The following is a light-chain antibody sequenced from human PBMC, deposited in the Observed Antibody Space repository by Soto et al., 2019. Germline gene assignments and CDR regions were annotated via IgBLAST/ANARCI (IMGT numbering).Light chain of an antibody. V-gene: IGKV3-11*01. CDR1: QSINNY. CDR3: QQRSTWPPCR. J-gene: IGKJ2*04. Sequence: VLTQSPATLSLSPGERATRYCRASQSINNYLAWFQQKPGQPPKLLIYEASNRAVGIPARFTGSGSGTELTLTSSSREPEEFEVYYCQQRSTWPPCRFGQGNKLEIK. CDR2: EAS.